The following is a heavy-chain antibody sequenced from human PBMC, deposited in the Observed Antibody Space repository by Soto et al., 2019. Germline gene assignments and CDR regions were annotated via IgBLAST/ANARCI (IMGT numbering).Heavy chain of an antibody. Sequence: GGSLRLSCAASGFTFSSYAMSWVRQAPGKGLEWVSAISGSGGSTYYADSGKGRFTISRDNSKNTLYLQMNSLRAEDTAVYYCAKGPGFNYYYYYMDVWGKGTTVTVSS. CDR1: GFTFSSYA. J-gene: IGHJ6*03. CDR3: AKGPGFNYYYYYMDV. CDR2: ISGSGGST. V-gene: IGHV3-23*01.